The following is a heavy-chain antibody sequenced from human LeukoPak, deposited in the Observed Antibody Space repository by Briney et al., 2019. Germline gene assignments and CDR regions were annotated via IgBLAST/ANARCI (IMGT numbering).Heavy chain of an antibody. CDR1: GGSISSSSYY. J-gene: IGHJ4*02. CDR3: ARHSTPGPIAAAGMSFDY. CDR2: IYYSGST. D-gene: IGHD6-13*01. Sequence: SETLSLTCTVSGGSISSSSYYWGWIRQPPGKGLEWIGSIYYSGSTNYNPSLKSRVTISVDTSKNQFSLKLSSVTAADTAVYYCARHSTPGPIAAAGMSFDYWGQGTLVTVSS. V-gene: IGHV4-39*01.